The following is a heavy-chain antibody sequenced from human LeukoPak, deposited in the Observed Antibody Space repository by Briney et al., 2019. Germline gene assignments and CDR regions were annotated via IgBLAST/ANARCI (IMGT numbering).Heavy chain of an antibody. CDR2: IYYSGST. CDR1: GGSISSSSYY. D-gene: IGHD3-22*01. CDR3: TRGDRGSGYTNY. J-gene: IGHJ4*02. V-gene: IGHV4-39*07. Sequence: SETLSLTCTVSGGSISSSSYYWGWIRQPPGKGLEWIGSIYYSGSTYYNPSLKSRVTISVDTSKNQFSLKLSSVTAADTAVYYCTRGDRGSGYTNYWGQGTLVTVSS.